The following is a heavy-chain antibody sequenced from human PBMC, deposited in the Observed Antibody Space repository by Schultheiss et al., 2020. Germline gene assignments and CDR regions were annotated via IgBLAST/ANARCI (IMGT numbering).Heavy chain of an antibody. J-gene: IGHJ4*02. CDR3: AKDGDSSGYYLTYFDY. CDR1: GFTFSSYE. V-gene: IGHV3-48*03. Sequence: GESLRLSCAASGFTFSSYEMNWVRQAPGKGLEWVSYISSSSSYINYADSVKGRITISRDNAKNSLYLQMNSLRAEDTAVYYCAKDGDSSGYYLTYFDYWGQGTLVTVPS. CDR2: ISSSSSYI. D-gene: IGHD3-22*01.